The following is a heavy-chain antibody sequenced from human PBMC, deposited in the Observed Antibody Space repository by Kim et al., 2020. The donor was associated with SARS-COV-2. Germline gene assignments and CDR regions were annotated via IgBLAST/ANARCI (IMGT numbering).Heavy chain of an antibody. CDR3: ARDWENYGSGPGWFDH. Sequence: GGSLRLSCAASGFTFSSYSMNWVRQAPGKGLEWVSSISSSSSYIYYADSAKDRFTITRDNAKNSLYLQMNSLRAEDTAVYYCARDWENYGSGPGWFDHWGQGTLVTVSS. D-gene: IGHD3-10*01. CDR1: GFTFSSYS. J-gene: IGHJ5*02. V-gene: IGHV3-21*01. CDR2: ISSSSSYI.